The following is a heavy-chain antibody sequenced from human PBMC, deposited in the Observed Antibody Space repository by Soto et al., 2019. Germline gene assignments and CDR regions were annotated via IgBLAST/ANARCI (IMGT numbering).Heavy chain of an antibody. CDR2: IKQDGSEK. CDR3: AKDSRYQLLSDRPHGGFDY. CDR1: GFTFSRYW. J-gene: IGHJ4*02. D-gene: IGHD2-2*01. V-gene: IGHV3-7*03. Sequence: EVQLVESGGGLVQPGGSLRLSCAASGFTFSRYWMNWVRQAPGKGLEWVANIKQDGSEKYYADSVKGRFTISRDNGKNSLYLQMNSLRSDDTALYYCAKDSRYQLLSDRPHGGFDYWGQGTLVTVSS.